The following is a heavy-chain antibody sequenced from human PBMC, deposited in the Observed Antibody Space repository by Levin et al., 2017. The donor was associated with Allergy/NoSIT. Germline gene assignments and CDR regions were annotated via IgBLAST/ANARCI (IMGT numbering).Heavy chain of an antibody. CDR1: GGSISSYY. V-gene: IGHV4-59*01. CDR3: ARMTTVYNWFDP. CDR2: IYYSGST. D-gene: IGHD4-17*01. Sequence: NASETLSLTCTVSGGSISSYYWSWIRQPPGKGLEWIAYIYYSGSTNYHPSLKSRVTISVDTSKNQFSLKLSSVTAADTAVYYCARMTTVYNWFDPWGQGTLVTVSS. J-gene: IGHJ5*02.